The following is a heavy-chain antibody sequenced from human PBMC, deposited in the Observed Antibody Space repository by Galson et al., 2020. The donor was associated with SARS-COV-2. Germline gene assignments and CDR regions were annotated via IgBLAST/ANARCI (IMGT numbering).Heavy chain of an antibody. CDR2: IYHSGST. Sequence: SETLSLTCAVSGYSINNDYNWGWIRQPPGKGLEWIGSIYHSGSTYYNPSLKSRVTISLDTSKNQFSLKLSSVTAADTAVYYCARPLWLGTDAFDVWGQGTMVTVSS. V-gene: IGHV4-38-2*01. J-gene: IGHJ3*01. CDR3: ARPLWLGTDAFDV. D-gene: IGHD3-10*01. CDR1: GYSINNDYN.